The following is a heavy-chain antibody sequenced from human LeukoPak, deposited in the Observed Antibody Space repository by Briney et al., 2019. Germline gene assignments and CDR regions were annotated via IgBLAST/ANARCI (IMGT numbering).Heavy chain of an antibody. Sequence: ASVKVSCKASGYTFTGYYMHWVRQAPGQGLEWMGWINPNSGGTNYAQKFQGGVTMTRDTSISTAYMELNRLRSDDTAVYYCARVQKTYYYDSSGYLPYWGQGTLVTVSS. V-gene: IGHV1-2*02. CDR3: ARVQKTYYYDSSGYLPY. CDR2: INPNSGGT. D-gene: IGHD3-22*01. J-gene: IGHJ4*02. CDR1: GYTFTGYY.